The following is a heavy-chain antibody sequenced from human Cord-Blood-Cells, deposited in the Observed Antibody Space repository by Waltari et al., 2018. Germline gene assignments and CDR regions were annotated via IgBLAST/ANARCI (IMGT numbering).Heavy chain of an antibody. V-gene: IGHV1-69*06. D-gene: IGHD4-4*01. J-gene: IGHJ6*02. CDR3: ARSIDDYSIEVYYYGMDV. CDR2: NNPIFGTA. Sequence: QVQLVQSGAEVKKPGSSVKVSCKASGGTFSSYAISWVRQAPGQGLEWMGGNNPIFGTANYAQKFQGRVTITADKSTSTAYMELSSLRSEDTAVYYCARSIDDYSIEVYYYGMDVWGQGTTVTVSS. CDR1: GGTFSSYA.